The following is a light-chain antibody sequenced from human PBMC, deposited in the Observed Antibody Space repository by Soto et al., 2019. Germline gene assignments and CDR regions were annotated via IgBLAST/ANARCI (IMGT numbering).Light chain of an antibody. CDR1: SGSVSTSNY. Sequence: QTVVTQEPSFSVSPGGTVTLTCGLTSGSVSTSNYPSWYQQTPGQTPRTLIYSTNFRSSGVPDRFSGSILGNKAALTITGAQTDDESDYYCVLSLPGGVWEFGGGTKLTVL. CDR2: STN. CDR3: VLSLPGGVWE. V-gene: IGLV8-61*01. J-gene: IGLJ3*02.